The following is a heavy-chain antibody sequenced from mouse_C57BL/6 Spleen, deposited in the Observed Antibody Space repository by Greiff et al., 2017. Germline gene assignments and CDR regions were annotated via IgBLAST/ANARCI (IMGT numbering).Heavy chain of an antibody. V-gene: IGHV5-6*01. Sequence: EVQVVESGGDLVKPGGSLKLSCAASGFTFSSYGMSWVRQTPDKRLEWVATISSGGSYTYYPDSVKGRFTISRDNAKNTLYLQMSSLKSEDTAMYYCARHYCDYDGAWFAYWGQGTLVTVSA. J-gene: IGHJ3*01. CDR3: ARHYCDYDGAWFAY. D-gene: IGHD2-4*01. CDR2: ISSGGSYT. CDR1: GFTFSSYG.